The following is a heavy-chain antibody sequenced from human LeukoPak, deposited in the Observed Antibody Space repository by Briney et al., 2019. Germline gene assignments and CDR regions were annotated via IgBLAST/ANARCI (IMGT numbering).Heavy chain of an antibody. CDR3: AKDTERYYDYVWGSYRFDY. D-gene: IGHD3-16*02. Sequence: GGSLRLSCAASGFTFSSYTMNWVRQAPGKGLEWVSSISSSGSYIFYADSLKGRFTISRDNAKNSLYLQMNSLRTEDTALYYCAKDTERYYDYVWGSYRFDYWGQGTLVTVSS. CDR1: GFTFSSYT. V-gene: IGHV3-21*04. CDR2: ISSSGSYI. J-gene: IGHJ4*02.